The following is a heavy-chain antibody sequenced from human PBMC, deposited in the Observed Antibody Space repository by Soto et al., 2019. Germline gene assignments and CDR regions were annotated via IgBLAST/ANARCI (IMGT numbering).Heavy chain of an antibody. Sequence: PSETLSLTCTVSGGSISSGGYYWSWIRQHPGKGLEWIGYIYYSGSTYYNPSLKSRVTISVDTSKNQFSLKLSSVTAADTAVYYCASSYCSSTSCYAGSYYYYYMDVWGKGTTVTVSS. CDR1: GGSISSGGYY. CDR2: IYYSGST. CDR3: ASSYCSSTSCYAGSYYYYYMDV. D-gene: IGHD2-2*01. V-gene: IGHV4-31*03. J-gene: IGHJ6*03.